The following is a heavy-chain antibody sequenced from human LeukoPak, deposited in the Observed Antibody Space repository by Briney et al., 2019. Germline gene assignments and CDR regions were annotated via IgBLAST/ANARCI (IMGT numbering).Heavy chain of an antibody. J-gene: IGHJ3*02. D-gene: IGHD6-13*01. CDR1: GGPISSYY. Sequence: SETLSLTCTVSGGPISSYYWSWIRQPPGKGLEWIGYIYYSGSTNYNPSLKSRVTISLDTSKNQFSLILSSVTAADTAVYYCARGHSGDSSSWYGAFDIWGQGTMVTVSS. V-gene: IGHV4-59*01. CDR3: ARGHSGDSSSWYGAFDI. CDR2: IYYSGST.